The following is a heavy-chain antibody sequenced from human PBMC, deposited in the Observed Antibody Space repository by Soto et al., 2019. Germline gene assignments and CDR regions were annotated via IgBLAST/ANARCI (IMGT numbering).Heavy chain of an antibody. CDR1: GFTFSSYG. CDR2: ISYDGSNK. CDR3: EKELGP. D-gene: IGHD6-13*01. V-gene: IGHV3-30*18. Sequence: GGSLRLSCAASGFTFSSYGMHWVRQAPGKGLEWVAVISYDGSNKYYADSVKGRFTISRDNSKNTLYLQMDSLRAEDTAVYYCEKELGPWGQGTLVTVAS. J-gene: IGHJ5*02.